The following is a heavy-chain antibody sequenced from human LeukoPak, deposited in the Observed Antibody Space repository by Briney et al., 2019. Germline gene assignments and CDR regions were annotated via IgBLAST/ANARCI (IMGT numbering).Heavy chain of an antibody. CDR1: GFTFSSYG. D-gene: IGHD6-19*01. CDR3: AKGKASGWYIVDY. V-gene: IGHV3-23*01. J-gene: IGHJ4*02. Sequence: PGGSLRLSCAASGFTFSSYGMSWVRRGPGKGLEWVSGISGSGGTTYYADSVKGRFTISRDNSKNTLYLQMNSLRAEDTAVYYCAKGKASGWYIVDYWGQGTLVTVSS. CDR2: ISGSGGTT.